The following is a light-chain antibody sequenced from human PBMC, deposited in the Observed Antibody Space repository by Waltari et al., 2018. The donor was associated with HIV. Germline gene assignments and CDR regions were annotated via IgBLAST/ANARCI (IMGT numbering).Light chain of an antibody. CDR1: SSDVGSYNL. CDR3: CSYAGTSPYV. CDR2: EGS. Sequence: QSALTQPASVSGSPGQSITISCTGTSSDVGSYNLVSWYQQHPGKAPKPMIYEGSKRPSGVSNRFSGSKSGNTASLTISGLQAEDEADYYCCSYAGTSPYVFGTGTKVTVL. J-gene: IGLJ1*01. V-gene: IGLV2-23*01.